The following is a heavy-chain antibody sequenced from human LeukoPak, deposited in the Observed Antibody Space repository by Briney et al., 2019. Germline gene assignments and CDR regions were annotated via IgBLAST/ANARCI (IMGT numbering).Heavy chain of an antibody. V-gene: IGHV3-30*02. Sequence: GGSLRLSCAASGGTISSYGMHWVRQAPGKGLEWVAFIRYDGGNKYYADSVKGRFTISRDNSKNTLYLQMNNLRAEDTAMYYCAKRPVYYYYYMDVWGKGTTVTVSS. CDR2: IRYDGGNK. CDR1: GGTISSYG. J-gene: IGHJ6*03. CDR3: AKRPVYYYYYMDV. D-gene: IGHD6-6*01.